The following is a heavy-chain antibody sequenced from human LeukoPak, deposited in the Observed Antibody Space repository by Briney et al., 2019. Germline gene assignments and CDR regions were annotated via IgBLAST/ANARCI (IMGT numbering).Heavy chain of an antibody. CDR1: GYTFTGYY. D-gene: IGHD3-22*01. V-gene: IGHV7-4-1*02. CDR3: ARPYESSGLFDY. CDR2: ISTTTGNP. J-gene: IGHJ4*02. Sequence: ASVMVSCKASGYTFTGYYMHWVRQAPGQGLEWMGWISTTTGNPEYAQGFTGRFLFSLDTSASTAYLQISGLKTEDTAVYYCARPYESSGLFDYWGQGTLVTVSS.